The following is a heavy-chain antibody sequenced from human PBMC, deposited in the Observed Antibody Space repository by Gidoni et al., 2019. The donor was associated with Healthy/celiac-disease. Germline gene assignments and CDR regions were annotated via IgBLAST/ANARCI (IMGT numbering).Heavy chain of an antibody. Sequence: EVQLLESGGGLVPPGGSLRLSCAASGFTFRSYAMSWVRQSPGKGLEWVSAISGSGGSTYYADSVKGRFTISRDNSKNTLYLQMNSLRAEDTAVYYCAKALTLAGFDPWGQGTLVTVSS. V-gene: IGHV3-23*01. J-gene: IGHJ5*02. D-gene: IGHD6-25*01. CDR1: GFTFRSYA. CDR3: AKALTLAGFDP. CDR2: ISGSGGST.